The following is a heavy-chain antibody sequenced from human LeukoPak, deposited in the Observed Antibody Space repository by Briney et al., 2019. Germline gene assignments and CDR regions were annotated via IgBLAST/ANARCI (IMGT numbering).Heavy chain of an antibody. CDR2: IYHSGST. CDR3: ARAYCGGDCSVYYYYYMDV. J-gene: IGHJ6*03. D-gene: IGHD2-21*01. V-gene: IGHV4-4*02. Sequence: PSGTLSLTCAVSGGSVSSSNWWSWVRQPPGKGLEWIGEIYHSGSTNYNPSLKSRVTISVDTSKNQFSLKLSSVTAADTAVYYCARAYCGGDCSVYYYYYMDVWGKGTTVTVSS. CDR1: GGSVSSSNW.